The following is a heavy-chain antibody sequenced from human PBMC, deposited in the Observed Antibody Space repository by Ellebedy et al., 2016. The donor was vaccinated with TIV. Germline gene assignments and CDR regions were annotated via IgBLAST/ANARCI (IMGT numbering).Heavy chain of an antibody. CDR1: GFTFSTYG. D-gene: IGHD3-10*01. V-gene: IGHV3-30*18. Sequence: GESLKISCATSGFTFSTYGMHWVRQAPGKGLEWMAVASYDGDNRYYADSVKGRFTISRDNSKNTLSLQMNSLRAEDTALYYCAKDVEFYGSGSSSPGGFDCWGQGTLVTVSS. CDR3: AKDVEFYGSGSSSPGGFDC. J-gene: IGHJ4*02. CDR2: ASYDGDNR.